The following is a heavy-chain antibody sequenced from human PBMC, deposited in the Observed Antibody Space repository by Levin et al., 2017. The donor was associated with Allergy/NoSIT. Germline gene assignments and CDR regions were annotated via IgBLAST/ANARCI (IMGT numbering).Heavy chain of an antibody. D-gene: IGHD3-10*01. Sequence: SGGSLRLSCAASGFTFSSYAMHWVRQAPGKGLEWVAVISYDGSNKYYADSVKGRFTISRDNSKNTLYLQMNSLRAEDTAVYYCARERGGEEYEFDYWGQGTLVTVSS. CDR3: ARERGGEEYEFDY. J-gene: IGHJ4*02. CDR2: ISYDGSNK. V-gene: IGHV3-30-3*01. CDR1: GFTFSSYA.